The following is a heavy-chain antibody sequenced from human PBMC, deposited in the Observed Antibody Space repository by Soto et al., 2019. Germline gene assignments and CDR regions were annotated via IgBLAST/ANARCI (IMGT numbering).Heavy chain of an antibody. CDR3: AREGEEGGHWGWFDP. D-gene: IGHD3-16*01. Sequence: EVQLVESGGGLVQPGGSLRLSCTVSGFTFSNYWMSWVRQAPGKGLAWVANIKQDGSERFYVDSVKGRFTITRDNAKNQLYLQMNSLRAEDTAVYYCAREGEEGGHWGWFDPWGQGTLVTVSS. J-gene: IGHJ5*02. V-gene: IGHV3-7*03. CDR1: GFTFSNYW. CDR2: IKQDGSER.